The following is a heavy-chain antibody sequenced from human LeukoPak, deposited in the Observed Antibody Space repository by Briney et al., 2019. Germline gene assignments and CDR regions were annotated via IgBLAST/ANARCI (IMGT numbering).Heavy chain of an antibody. CDR2: IYTSGST. Sequence: SETLSLTCTVSGGSISSYYWSWIRQPPGKGLEWIGYIYTSGSTNYNPSLKSRVTISVDTSKNQFSLKLSSVTAADTAVYYCARHRHHFDYWGQGTTVTVSS. J-gene: IGHJ4*03. CDR1: GGSISSYY. CDR3: ARHRHHFDY. V-gene: IGHV4-4*09.